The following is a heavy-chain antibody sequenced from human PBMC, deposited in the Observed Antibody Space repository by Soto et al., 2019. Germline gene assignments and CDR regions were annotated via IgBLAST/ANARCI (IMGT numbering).Heavy chain of an antibody. CDR2: INHSGST. J-gene: IGHJ1*01. CDR1: GVSFPGYY. D-gene: IGHD6-13*01. CDR3: ASSHAGAHITAAVH. V-gene: IGHV4-34*01. Sequence: SATLSLTCAVYGVSFPGYYWTWIRQPPGTGLEWIGEINHSGSTNYNPSLKSRVTISVDRSKNQFSLKLSSVTAADTAVYYCASSHAGAHITAAVHWGQG.